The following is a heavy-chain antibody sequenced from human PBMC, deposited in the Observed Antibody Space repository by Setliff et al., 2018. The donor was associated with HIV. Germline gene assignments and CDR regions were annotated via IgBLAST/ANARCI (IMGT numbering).Heavy chain of an antibody. CDR2: IYHSGST. D-gene: IGHD5-12*01. CDR1: GYSISSGYY. J-gene: IGHJ4*02. V-gene: IGHV4-38-2*01. CDR3: ARLSPQYSGYDSGAFGY. Sequence: SETLSLTCAVSGYSISSGYYWGWIRQPPGKGLEWIGSIYHSGSTYYNPSLKSRVTISVDTSQNQFSLKLSSVTAADTAVYYCARLSPQYSGYDSGAFGYWGQGTLVTVSS.